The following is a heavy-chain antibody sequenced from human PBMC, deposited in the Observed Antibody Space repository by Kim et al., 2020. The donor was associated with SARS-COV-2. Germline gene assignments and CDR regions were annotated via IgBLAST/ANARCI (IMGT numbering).Heavy chain of an antibody. D-gene: IGHD3-10*01. CDR3: AREGSPDAFDI. J-gene: IGHJ3*02. V-gene: IGHV4-39*07. Sequence: TYYNPSLKSRVTISVDTSKNQFSLKLSSVTAADTAVYYCAREGSPDAFDIWGQGTMVTVSS. CDR2: T.